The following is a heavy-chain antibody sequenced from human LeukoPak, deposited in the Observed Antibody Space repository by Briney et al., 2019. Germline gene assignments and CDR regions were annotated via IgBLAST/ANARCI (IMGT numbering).Heavy chain of an antibody. CDR1: GYTFTNYD. V-gene: IGHV1-8*01. CDR3: AREGLDY. Sequence: GASVKVSCKASGYTFTNYDINCVRQATGQGLERMVYMNPKSGDSAYAQKFQGRVTITTDASIRTAYMELSGLRSEDRALYYCAREGLDYWGQGTLVTVSA. J-gene: IGHJ4*02. CDR2: MNPKSGDS.